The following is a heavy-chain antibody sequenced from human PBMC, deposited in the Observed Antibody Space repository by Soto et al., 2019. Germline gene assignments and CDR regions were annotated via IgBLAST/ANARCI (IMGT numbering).Heavy chain of an antibody. CDR1: GFSLRNSGVG. J-gene: IGHJ4*02. D-gene: IGHD6-13*01. V-gene: IGHV2-5*01. Sequence: SGPTLVNPTQTLTLTCTFSGFSLRNSGVGVGWIRQPPGKALEWLALIYWSDDKRYSPSLKSRLTITKDTSKNQVVITMTNVGPVGTATYYSANISLFSSSRCYFDCWGRVTLVTVSS. CDR3: ANISLFSSSRCYFDC. CDR2: IYWSDDK.